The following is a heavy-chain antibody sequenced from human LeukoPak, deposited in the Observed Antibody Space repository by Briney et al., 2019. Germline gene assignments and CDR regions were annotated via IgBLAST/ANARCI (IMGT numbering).Heavy chain of an antibody. Sequence: ASVKVSCKASGYTFTSYGISWVRQAPGQGLEWMGWISAYNGNTNYAQKLQGRVTMTTDTSTSTAYMELRSLTADDTAVYYCGRAHYYYRSGYPCDYWGQVTLVTVSS. V-gene: IGHV1-18*01. CDR2: ISAYNGNT. J-gene: IGHJ4*02. CDR3: GRAHYYYRSGYPCDY. CDR1: GYTFTSYG. D-gene: IGHD3-22*01.